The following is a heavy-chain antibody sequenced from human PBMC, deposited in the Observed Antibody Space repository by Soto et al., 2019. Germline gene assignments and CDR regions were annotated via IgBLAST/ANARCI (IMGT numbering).Heavy chain of an antibody. CDR1: GYTLTELS. CDR2: FDPEDGET. Sequence: GASVKVSFKVSGYTLTELSMHWVRQAPGKGLEWMGGFDPEDGETIYAQKFQGRVTMTEDTSTDTAYMELSSLRSEDTAVYYCATVPTVGYSSSWLDYWGQGTLVTVSS. J-gene: IGHJ4*02. V-gene: IGHV1-24*01. CDR3: ATVPTVGYSSSWLDY. D-gene: IGHD6-13*01.